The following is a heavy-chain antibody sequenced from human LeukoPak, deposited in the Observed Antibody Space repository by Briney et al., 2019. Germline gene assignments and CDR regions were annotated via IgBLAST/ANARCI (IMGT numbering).Heavy chain of an antibody. CDR1: GFTFDDYA. CDR3: AKDQYGSGSYFGY. J-gene: IGHJ4*02. Sequence: GGSLRLSSAASGFTFDDYAMHWVRQAPGKGLGWVSLISGVGGSTYYADSVKGRFIISRDNSKNSLYLQMNSLRTEDTALYYCAKDQYGSGSYFGYWGQGTLVTVSS. V-gene: IGHV3-43*02. D-gene: IGHD3-10*01. CDR2: ISGVGGST.